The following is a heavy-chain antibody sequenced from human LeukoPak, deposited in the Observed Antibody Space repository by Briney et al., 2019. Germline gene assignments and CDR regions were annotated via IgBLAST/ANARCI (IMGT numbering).Heavy chain of an antibody. J-gene: IGHJ4*02. CDR1: GGSISSYY. D-gene: IGHD5-24*01. CDR3: ARDGDGYNSPVGYFDY. V-gene: IGHV4-59*01. CDR2: IYYSGST. Sequence: KPSETLSLTCTVSGGSISSYYWSWIRQPPGKGLEWIGYIYYSGSTNYNPSLKSRVTISVDTSKNQFSLKPSSVTAADTAVYYCARDGDGYNSPVGYFDYWGQGTLVTVSS.